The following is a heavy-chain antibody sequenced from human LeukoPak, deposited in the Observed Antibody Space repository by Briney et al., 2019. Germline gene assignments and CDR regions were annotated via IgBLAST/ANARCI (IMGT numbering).Heavy chain of an antibody. CDR3: IRDGDILTGYFGY. Sequence: PGGSLRLSCTTSGFTFGDHAMSWVRQAPGKGLEWVGFIRSKTYGGTTEYAASVKGRFTISRDDSKSIAYLQMNSLKTEDTAVYYCIRDGDILTGYFGYWGQGTLVTVSS. CDR1: GFTFGDHA. J-gene: IGHJ4*02. D-gene: IGHD3-9*01. CDR2: IRSKTYGGTT. V-gene: IGHV3-49*04.